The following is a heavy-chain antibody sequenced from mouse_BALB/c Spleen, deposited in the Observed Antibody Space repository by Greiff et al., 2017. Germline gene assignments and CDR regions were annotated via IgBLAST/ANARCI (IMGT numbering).Heavy chain of an antibody. Sequence: EVQLQESGPGLVKPSQSLSLTCSVTGYSITSGYYWNWIRQFPGNKLEWMGYISYDGSNNYNPSLKNRISITRDTSKNQFFLKLNSVTTEDTATYYCAREGDDGDRFAYWGQGTLVTVSA. CDR3: AREGDDGDRFAY. D-gene: IGHD2-13*01. J-gene: IGHJ3*01. CDR1: GYSITSGYY. CDR2: ISYDGSN. V-gene: IGHV3-6*02.